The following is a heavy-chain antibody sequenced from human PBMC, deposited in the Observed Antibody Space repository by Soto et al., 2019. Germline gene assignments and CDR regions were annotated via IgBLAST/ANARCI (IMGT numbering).Heavy chain of an antibody. CDR3: ARGGLETYKYDTSGYPFNFDS. J-gene: IGHJ4*02. CDR1: GGTFSTYA. Sequence: QVQLVQSGPEVKKPGSSVRVSCKASGGTFSTYALNWVRQAPGQGLEWMGGIIPIFDTPNYAQKFQGRITITADESTSTAYMELSSLRSGDTAVYYCARGGLETYKYDTSGYPFNFDSWGQGALVTGSS. V-gene: IGHV1-69*12. D-gene: IGHD3-22*01. CDR2: IIPIFDTP.